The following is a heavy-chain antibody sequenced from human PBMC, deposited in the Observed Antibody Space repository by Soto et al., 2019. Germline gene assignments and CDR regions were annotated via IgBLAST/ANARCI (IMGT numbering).Heavy chain of an antibody. J-gene: IGHJ5*02. V-gene: IGHV4-59*01. D-gene: IGHD3-16*01. CDR3: ARVLFGSNCWFDP. Sequence: QVQLQESGPGLVKPSETLSLTCTVSGGSISSYYWSWIRQPPGKGLEWNGYIYYSGSTNYNPSLKSRVTISVDTSKNQFSLKLSSVTAADTAVYYCARVLFGSNCWFDPWGQGTLVTVSS. CDR2: IYYSGST. CDR1: GGSISSYY.